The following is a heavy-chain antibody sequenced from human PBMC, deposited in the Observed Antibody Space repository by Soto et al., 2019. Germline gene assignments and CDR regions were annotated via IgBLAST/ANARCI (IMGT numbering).Heavy chain of an antibody. Sequence: ASVKVSCKASGYTFTSYYMHWVRQAPGQGLEWMGIINPSGGSTSYAQKFQGRVTMTRDTSTSTVYMELSSLRSEDTAVYYCARDGFCYYDYYYYGMYVWGQGTTVTVAS. CDR1: GYTFTSYY. D-gene: IGHD3-22*01. J-gene: IGHJ6*02. CDR2: INPSGGST. V-gene: IGHV1-46*01. CDR3: ARDGFCYYDYYYYGMYV.